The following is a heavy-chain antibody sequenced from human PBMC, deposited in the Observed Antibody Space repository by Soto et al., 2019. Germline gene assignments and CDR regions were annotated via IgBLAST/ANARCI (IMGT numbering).Heavy chain of an antibody. CDR3: AKDISMVRGVIVTPSPFDF. D-gene: IGHD3-10*01. Sequence: PGGSLRLSCAASGFTFSNYAMSWVRQAPGKGLEWVSAISGGGSSTSYPSSVRGRFTISRDNSRNTLYLQMYSLRAEDTAVYYCAKDISMVRGVIVTPSPFDFWGQGTLVTVSS. V-gene: IGHV3-23*01. CDR2: ISGGGSST. CDR1: GFTFSNYA. J-gene: IGHJ4*02.